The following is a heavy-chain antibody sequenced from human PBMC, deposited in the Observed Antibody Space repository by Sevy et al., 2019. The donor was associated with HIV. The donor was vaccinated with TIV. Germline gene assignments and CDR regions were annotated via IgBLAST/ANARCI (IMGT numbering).Heavy chain of an antibody. J-gene: IGHJ5*02. CDR1: GFTFSSYS. D-gene: IGHD3-10*01. CDR2: ISSSSSYI. CDR3: ARKRFGYGSGSNWFDP. V-gene: IGHV3-21*01. Sequence: GGSLRLSCAASGFTFSSYSMIWVRQAPGKGLEWVSSISSSSSYIYYADSVKGRFTISRDNAKNSLYLQMNSLRAEDTAVYYCARKRFGYGSGSNWFDPWGQGTLVTVSS.